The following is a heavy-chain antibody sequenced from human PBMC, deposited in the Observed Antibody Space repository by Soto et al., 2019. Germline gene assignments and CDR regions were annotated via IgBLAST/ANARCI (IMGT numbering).Heavy chain of an antibody. V-gene: IGHV3-23*01. CDR3: AKTAIGGYNGDY. CDR1: GITFSSFA. J-gene: IGHJ4*02. D-gene: IGHD5-12*01. CDR2: ISDSAADT. Sequence: EVQLLESGGGLVQPGGSLRLSFAASGITFSSFAMSWVRQAPGKGLEWVSAISDSAADTYYADSVKGRFTISRDNSKNALYLQMNSMRAEDTALYYCAKTAIGGYNGDYWGQGTLVTVSS.